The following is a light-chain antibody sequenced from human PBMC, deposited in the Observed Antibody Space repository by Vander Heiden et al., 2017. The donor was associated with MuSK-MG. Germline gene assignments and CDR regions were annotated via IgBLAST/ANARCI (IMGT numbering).Light chain of an antibody. CDR1: SSDVGGYND. V-gene: IGLV2-14*01. CDR2: EVS. J-gene: IGLJ1*01. Sequence: QSALTQPASVSGSPGQSITLSCPGTSSDVGGYNDVSWYQQHPGKAPKLMIYEVSNRPSGVSNRCSGSKSGNTASLTISGLQAEDEADYYCSSYTSSSTQSFGTGTKVTVL. CDR3: SSYTSSSTQS.